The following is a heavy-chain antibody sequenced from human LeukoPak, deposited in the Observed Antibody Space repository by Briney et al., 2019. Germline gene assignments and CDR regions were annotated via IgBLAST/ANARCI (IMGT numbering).Heavy chain of an antibody. CDR2: ISYDGSNK. CDR1: GFTFSSYA. Sequence: PGRSLRLSCAASGFTFSSYAMHWVRQAPGKGLEWVAVISYDGSNKYYADSVKGRFTISRDNSKNTLYLQMNSLRAEDTAVYYCARAGTGYSYGFLDYRGQGTLVTVSS. D-gene: IGHD5-18*01. J-gene: IGHJ4*02. V-gene: IGHV3-30*04. CDR3: ARAGTGYSYGFLDY.